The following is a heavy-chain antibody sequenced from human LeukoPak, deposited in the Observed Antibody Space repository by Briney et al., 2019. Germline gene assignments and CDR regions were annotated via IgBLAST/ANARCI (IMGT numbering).Heavy chain of an antibody. D-gene: IGHD3-16*02. CDR3: ARATMLRLGELSEIDY. Sequence: SVKVSCKASGGIFISYAISWVRQAPGQGLEWMGGIIPIFGTANYAQKFQGRVTITADESTSTAYMELSSLRSEDTAVYYCARATMLRLGELSEIDYWGQGTLVTVSS. J-gene: IGHJ4*02. CDR1: GGIFISYA. V-gene: IGHV1-69*13. CDR2: IIPIFGTA.